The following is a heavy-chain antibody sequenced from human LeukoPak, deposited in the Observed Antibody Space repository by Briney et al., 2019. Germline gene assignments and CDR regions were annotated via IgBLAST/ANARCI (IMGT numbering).Heavy chain of an antibody. D-gene: IGHD6-19*01. V-gene: IGHV4-38-2*02. CDR1: GYSISSGYY. CDR3: AREGGQWLERSFDH. J-gene: IGHJ4*02. CDR2: IYYSGTT. Sequence: PSETLSLTCTVSGYSISSGYYWGWIRQPPGKGLEWIGNIYYSGTTYYNPSLKSRVTISVDTSNNQFSLKLSSVTAADTAVYYCAREGGQWLERSFDHWGQGTLVTVSS.